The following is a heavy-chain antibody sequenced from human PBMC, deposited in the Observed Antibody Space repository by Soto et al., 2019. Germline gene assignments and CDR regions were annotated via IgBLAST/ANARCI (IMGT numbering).Heavy chain of an antibody. J-gene: IGHJ5*01. D-gene: IGHD2-2*01. CDR3: ARDPSEGRVGNWFES. CDR2: ISSTTSYV. CDR1: GFTFRRYG. Sequence: GPLRLSCAAPGFTFRRYGMNWLRQAPGKGLEWVASISSTTSYVYYADSVKGRFSTSRDNAKNILYLEMYALRTEDTAVYYCARDPSEGRVGNWFESWGQGTLVTVSS. V-gene: IGHV3-21*06.